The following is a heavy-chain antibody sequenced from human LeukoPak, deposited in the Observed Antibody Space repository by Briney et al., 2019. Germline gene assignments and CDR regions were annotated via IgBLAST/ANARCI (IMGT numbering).Heavy chain of an antibody. D-gene: IGHD2/OR15-2a*01. J-gene: IGHJ4*02. CDR1: GFAFRESW. Sequence: GGSLRLSCASSGFAFRESWMHWVRQAPGQGLVGVSLIKSDGSGIAYADSVKGRFTISRDNAKKTVYLQMDSLRDEDTAVYYCAKDYFGSLEYWGQGTLVTVSS. CDR2: IKSDGSGI. CDR3: AKDYFGSLEY. V-gene: IGHV3-74*03.